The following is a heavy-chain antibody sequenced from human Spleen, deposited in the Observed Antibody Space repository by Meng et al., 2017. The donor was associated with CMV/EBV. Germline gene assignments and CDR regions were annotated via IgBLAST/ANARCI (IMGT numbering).Heavy chain of an antibody. V-gene: IGHV3-74*01. CDR1: GFTFSSYW. D-gene: IGHD3-10*01. Sequence: ASGFTFSSYWMQWVRQAPGEGLVWVSHTNSDGSNTNYAGSVKGRFTISIHTAKPPFYLPLTLLLSPTTAFSSCVSHYRWPIPLSRYLRQGTLVTVSS. J-gene: IGHJ4*02. CDR2: TNSDGSNT. CDR3: VSHYRWPIPLSRY.